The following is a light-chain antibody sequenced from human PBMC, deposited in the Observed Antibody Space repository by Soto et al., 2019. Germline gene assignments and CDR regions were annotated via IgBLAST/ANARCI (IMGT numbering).Light chain of an antibody. Sequence: QSVLTQPPSASGTPGQRFTIFCSGSSSTIGSNYVYWYQQLPGTAPKLLIYRNNQRPSGVPDRFSGSKSGTSASLAISGLRSEDEADYYCAAWDDSLSGPVFGGGTKLTVL. CDR2: RNN. V-gene: IGLV1-47*01. CDR1: SSTIGSNY. CDR3: AAWDDSLSGPV. J-gene: IGLJ3*02.